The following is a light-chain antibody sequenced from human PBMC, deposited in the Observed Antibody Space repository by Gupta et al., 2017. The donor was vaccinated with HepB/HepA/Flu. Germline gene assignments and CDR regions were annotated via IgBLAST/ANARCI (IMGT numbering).Light chain of an antibody. Sequence: EIVLTQSPGTLSLSPGERATLSCRASQSVSSSYLAWYQQKPGQAPRLLIYAVSSRATGIPDRFSGSGSGTDFTLTISRLEPEDFAVYYCQQDSSPPQTFGQGTKLEIK. CDR3: QQDSSPPQT. CDR1: QSVSSSY. J-gene: IGKJ2*01. CDR2: AVS. V-gene: IGKV3-20*01.